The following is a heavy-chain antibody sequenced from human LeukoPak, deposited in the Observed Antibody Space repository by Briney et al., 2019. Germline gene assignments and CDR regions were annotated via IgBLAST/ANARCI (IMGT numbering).Heavy chain of an antibody. Sequence: SETLSLTCTVSGGSISSGCCYWSWIRQHPGKGLEWIGYIYYSGSTNYNPSLKSRVTISVDTSKNQFSLKLSSVTAADTAVYYCAREALYYGAGSYYPQFAHCGQGTLVTVSS. D-gene: IGHD3-10*01. J-gene: IGHJ4*02. V-gene: IGHV4-61*01. CDR1: GGSISSGCCY. CDR2: IYYSGST. CDR3: AREALYYGAGSYYPQFAH.